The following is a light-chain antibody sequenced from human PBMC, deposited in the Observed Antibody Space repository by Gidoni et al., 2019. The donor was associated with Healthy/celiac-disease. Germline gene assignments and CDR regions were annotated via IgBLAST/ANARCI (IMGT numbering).Light chain of an antibody. CDR3: QQSYSTPWT. Sequence: DIQVTQSPSSLSASVGDRVTITFLASQSISNFLNWYQQKPGKAPKLLMYASSSLESGVPSSFSGRGSGTDFTLTSSRLKTEDFATYYWQQSYSTPWTFGQGTKVEI. V-gene: IGKV1-39*01. J-gene: IGKJ1*01. CDR2: ASS. CDR1: QSISNF.